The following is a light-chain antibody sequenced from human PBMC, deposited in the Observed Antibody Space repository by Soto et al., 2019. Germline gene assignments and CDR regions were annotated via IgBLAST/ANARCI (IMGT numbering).Light chain of an antibody. CDR3: QHYNSWA. Sequence: DVQMTQSPSTLSASVGDRVTITCRASQTIGGLLAWYQQKPGKAPNLLIYKASTLQSGVPSRFSGSGYGTEFTLTITGLQAADSATYYCQHYNSWAFGQGTKVEI. CDR1: QTIGGL. V-gene: IGKV1-5*03. CDR2: KAS. J-gene: IGKJ1*01.